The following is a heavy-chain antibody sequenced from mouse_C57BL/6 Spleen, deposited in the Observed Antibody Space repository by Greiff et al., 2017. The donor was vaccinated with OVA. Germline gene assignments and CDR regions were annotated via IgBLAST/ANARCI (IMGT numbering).Heavy chain of an antibody. Sequence: QQSCKASGYTFTSYWMQWVKQRPGQGLEWIGEIDPSDSYTNYNQKFKGKATLTVDTSSSTAYMQLSSLTSEDSAVYYCARRHGYYTYYFDYWGQGTTLTVSS. D-gene: IGHD2-3*01. V-gene: IGHV1-50*01. J-gene: IGHJ2*01. CDR2: IDPSDSYT. CDR1: GYTFTSYW. CDR3: ARRHGYYTYYFDY.